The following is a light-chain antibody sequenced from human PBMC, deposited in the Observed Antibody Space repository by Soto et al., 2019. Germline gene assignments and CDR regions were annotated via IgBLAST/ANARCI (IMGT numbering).Light chain of an antibody. CDR3: NSYTSIIPLV. Sequence: QSALTQPASVSGSPGQSITISCTGTSSDVGGYKYVSWYQHHPGKAPKLMICEVTNRPSWVSTRCSGSKSGNTASLTISGLRAEDVAAYHCNSYTSIIPLVFGRGTQLTVL. J-gene: IGLJ2*01. CDR1: SSDVGGYKY. CDR2: EVT. V-gene: IGLV2-14*01.